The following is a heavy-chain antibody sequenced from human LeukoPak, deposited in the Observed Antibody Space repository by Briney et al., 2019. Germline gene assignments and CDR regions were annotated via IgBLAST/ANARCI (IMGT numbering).Heavy chain of an antibody. CDR2: ISYDGSNE. CDR3: AKDATSSGGRWPWVD. D-gene: IGHD2-15*01. J-gene: IGHJ4*02. Sequence: GGSLRLSCAASGFNFRSYAMHWVRQAPGKGLEWVAVISYDGSNEDYTDSVKGRFIISRDNAKNSLYLQMNSLRAEDTALYYCAKDATSSGGRWPWVDWGQGTLVTVSS. CDR1: GFNFRSYA. V-gene: IGHV3-30-3*01.